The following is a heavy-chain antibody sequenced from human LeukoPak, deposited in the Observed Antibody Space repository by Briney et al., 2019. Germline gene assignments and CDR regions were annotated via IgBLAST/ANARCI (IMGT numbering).Heavy chain of an antibody. V-gene: IGHV3-30*18. Sequence: GGSLRLSCAASGFTVSSNYMSWVRQAPGKGLEWVAVISYDGSNIHFADSVKGRFTISRGNSKNTLYLQMNSLRPEDTAVYYCAKGVGSTGSYFDYWGQGTLVTVSS. CDR3: AKGVGSTGSYFDY. CDR1: GFTVSSNY. D-gene: IGHD1-26*01. J-gene: IGHJ4*02. CDR2: ISYDGSNI.